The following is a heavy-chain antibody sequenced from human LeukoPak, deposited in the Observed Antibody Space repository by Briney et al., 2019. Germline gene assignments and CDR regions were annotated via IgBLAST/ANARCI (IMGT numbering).Heavy chain of an antibody. J-gene: IGHJ4*02. CDR1: GFTFSSYS. CDR2: ISSSRSYI. CDR3: ARGSFGDY. D-gene: IGHD3-10*01. Sequence: KTGGSLRLSCAASGFTFSSYSMNWVRQAPGEGLEWVSSISSSRSYIYYADSVKGRFTISRDNAKNSPYLQMTSLRAEDTAVYYCARGSFGDYWGQGTLVTVSS. V-gene: IGHV3-21*01.